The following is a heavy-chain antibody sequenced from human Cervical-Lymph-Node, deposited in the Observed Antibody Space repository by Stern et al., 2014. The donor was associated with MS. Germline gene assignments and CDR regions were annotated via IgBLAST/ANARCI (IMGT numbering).Heavy chain of an antibody. Sequence: QLVESGPGLVKPSQTLSLTCTVSGGSISSSGYYWSWIRQPADKGLEWIGRIHDSGSNYYNPFLQSRVTVSMDPAQNQFSLKLPSVTAADTAVYYCATTRWDLFTWNWFDPWGQGTLVTVSS. V-gene: IGHV4-61*02. J-gene: IGHJ5*02. CDR3: ATTRWDLFTWNWFDP. CDR2: IHDSGSN. D-gene: IGHD1-26*01. CDR1: GGSISSSGYY.